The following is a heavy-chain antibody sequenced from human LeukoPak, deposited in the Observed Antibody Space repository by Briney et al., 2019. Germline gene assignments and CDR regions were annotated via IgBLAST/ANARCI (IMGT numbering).Heavy chain of an antibody. CDR3: AISAVAGSLGH. CDR1: GFTFSSYV. V-gene: IGHV3-23*01. D-gene: IGHD6-19*01. J-gene: IGHJ4*02. CDR2: ISGSGGST. Sequence: GGSLRLSCAASGFTFSSYVMNWVRQAPGKGLEWVSAISGSGGSTYYADSVKGRFTISRDNSKNTLYLQMNSLRAGDTAVYYCAISAVAGSLGHWGQGTLVTVSS.